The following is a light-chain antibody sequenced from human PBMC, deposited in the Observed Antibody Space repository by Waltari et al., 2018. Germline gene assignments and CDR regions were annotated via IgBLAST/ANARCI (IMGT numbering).Light chain of an antibody. CDR2: DAS. V-gene: IGKV1-33*01. CDR1: QDITTS. J-gene: IGKJ2*01. Sequence: DIQMTQSPPSLSASVGDRVTVTCQATQDITTSLSWFQQKPGEAPRLLIYDASTLQPGVPSRFSGTGSATGFSLTITSLQLDDSATYYCQQFHSLPYTFARGTKLHIK. CDR3: QQFHSLPYT.